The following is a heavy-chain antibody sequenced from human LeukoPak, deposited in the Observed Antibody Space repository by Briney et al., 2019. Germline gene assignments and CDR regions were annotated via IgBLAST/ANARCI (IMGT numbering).Heavy chain of an antibody. CDR3: AREYSSSSGRAFDI. V-gene: IGHV3-48*01. J-gene: IGHJ3*02. Sequence: SGGSLRLSCAASGFTFSSYSMNWVRQAPGRGLEWVSYISSSTSTTYYADSVKGRFTISRDNAKNSLYLQMNSLRAEDAAVYYCAREYSSSSGRAFDIWGQGTMVTVSS. CDR1: GFTFSSYS. CDR2: ISSSTSTT. D-gene: IGHD6-6*01.